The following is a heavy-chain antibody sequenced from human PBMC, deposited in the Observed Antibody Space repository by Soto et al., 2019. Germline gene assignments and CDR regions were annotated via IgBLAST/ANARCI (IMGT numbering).Heavy chain of an antibody. CDR2: IIPIFGTA. V-gene: IGHV1-69*12. CDR1: GGTFSSYA. CDR3: ASVETQRYYYGMDV. Sequence: QVQLVQSGAEVKKPGSSVKVSCKASGGTFSSYAISWVRQAPVQGLEWMGGIIPIFGTADYAQKFQGRVTITADESTSTAYMELSSLRSEDTDLYYCASVETQRYYYGMDVWGQGTTVTVSS. D-gene: IGHD2-15*01. J-gene: IGHJ6*02.